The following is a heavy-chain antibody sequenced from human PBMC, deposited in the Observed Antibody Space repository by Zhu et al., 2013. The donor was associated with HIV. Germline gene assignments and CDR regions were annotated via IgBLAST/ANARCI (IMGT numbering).Heavy chain of an antibody. CDR3: ARRYGSGSYPDY. J-gene: IGHJ4*02. Sequence: QVQLVQSGTEVKKPGATVKVSCKASGYTFTGYYMHWVRQAPGQGLEWMGWINPNSGGTNYAQKFQSRVTMTRDTSISTAYMELSSLRSEDTAVYYCARRYGSGSYPDYWGQGTLVTVSS. V-gene: IGHV1-2*02. CDR1: GYTFTGYY. CDR2: INPNSGGT. D-gene: IGHD3-10*01.